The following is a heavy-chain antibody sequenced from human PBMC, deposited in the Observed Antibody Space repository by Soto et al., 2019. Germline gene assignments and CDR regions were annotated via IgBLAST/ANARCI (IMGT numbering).Heavy chain of an antibody. D-gene: IGHD3-10*01. CDR1: AYTFTTYY. Sequence: QVQLVQSGAEVKKPGASVKVSCKASAYTFTTYYIHWVRQAPGQGLEWMGIINPSGGSTSYAQKFQGRVTMTRYTSTSTLYMELRNLRSEDTAVYYCAILLWFGGKYFFDYWGQGTLVTVSS. CDR3: AILLWFGGKYFFDY. J-gene: IGHJ4*02. V-gene: IGHV1-46*03. CDR2: INPSGGST.